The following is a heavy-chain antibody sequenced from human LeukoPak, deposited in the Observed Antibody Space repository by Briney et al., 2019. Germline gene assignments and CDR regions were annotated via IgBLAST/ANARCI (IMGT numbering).Heavy chain of an antibody. CDR1: GDSVSRNTAG. CDR2: TYYRSKWYS. J-gene: IGHJ4*02. CDR3: AGLEVLLPPAHFDY. V-gene: IGHV6-1*01. Sequence: SQTLSLTCAISGDSVSRNTAGWNWIRQSPSRGLEWLGRTYYRSKWYSDFAPSVRNRITINPDTSKNQFSLKLRSVTAADTAVYYCAGLEVLLPPAHFDYWGQGTLVTVSS. D-gene: IGHD2-2*01.